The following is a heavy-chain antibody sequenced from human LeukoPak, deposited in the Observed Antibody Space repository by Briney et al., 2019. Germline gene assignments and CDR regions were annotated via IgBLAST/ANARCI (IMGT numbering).Heavy chain of an antibody. CDR1: GFTFSSYG. J-gene: IGHJ4*02. Sequence: GGSLRLSCAASGFTFSSYGMHWVRQAPGKGLEWVSSISTSSSYINYADSVKGRFTVSRDNSKNMVFLQMNSLRAEDTAIYYCAKDDAYLQYDDWGQGTLVTVSS. CDR2: ISTSSSYI. D-gene: IGHD5-24*01. CDR3: AKDDAYLQYDD. V-gene: IGHV3-21*04.